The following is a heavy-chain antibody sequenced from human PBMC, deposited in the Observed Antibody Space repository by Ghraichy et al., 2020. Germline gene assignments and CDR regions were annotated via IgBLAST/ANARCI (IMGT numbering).Heavy chain of an antibody. CDR3: ARDEGSSVTTDSFDP. CDR1: GYTFTSYG. V-gene: IGHV1-18*01. D-gene: IGHD4-17*01. Sequence: ASVKVSCKASGYTFTSYGISWVRQAPGQGLEWMGWISADNGETNYAQKFQGRVTLTTDTSTTTAYMELRSLRSEDTAVYYCARDEGSSVTTDSFDPWGQGTLVTVSS. J-gene: IGHJ5*02. CDR2: ISADNGET.